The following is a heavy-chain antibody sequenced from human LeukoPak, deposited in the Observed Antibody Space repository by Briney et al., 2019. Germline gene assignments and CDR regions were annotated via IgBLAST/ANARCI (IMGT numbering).Heavy chain of an antibody. J-gene: IGHJ6*02. D-gene: IGHD1-26*01. CDR2: IYYSGST. Sequence: PSETLSLTCTVSGGSISSYYWSWIRQPPGEGLEWIGYIYYSGSTNYNPPLKSRVTMSVDTSKNQFSLKLSSVTAADTAVYYCATTRGLVRYYYGMDVWGQGTTVTVSS. V-gene: IGHV4-59*08. CDR3: ATTRGLVRYYYGMDV. CDR1: GGSISSYY.